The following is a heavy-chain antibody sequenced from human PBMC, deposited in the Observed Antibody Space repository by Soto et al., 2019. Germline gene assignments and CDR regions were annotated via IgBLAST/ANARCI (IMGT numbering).Heavy chain of an antibody. CDR2: INAYNGDT. D-gene: IGHD3-16*01. CDR3: ARRGDVPYYYYGMDV. Sequence: QVQLVQSGAEVKKPGASVKVSCKASGYTFTSYGFSWVRQAPGQGLEWMGWINAYNGDTNYAQNLQGRVTMTTDTSTHTAYRELRSLRSADTAVYYCARRGDVPYYYYGMDVWGQGTTVTVSS. J-gene: IGHJ6*02. CDR1: GYTFTSYG. V-gene: IGHV1-18*01.